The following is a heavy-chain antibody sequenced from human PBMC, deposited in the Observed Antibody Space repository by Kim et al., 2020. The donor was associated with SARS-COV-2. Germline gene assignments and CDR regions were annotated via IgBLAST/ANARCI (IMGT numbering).Heavy chain of an antibody. CDR3: ARDYYDSSGFFGYYYGMDV. D-gene: IGHD3-22*01. CDR1: GGSISNYY. V-gene: IGHV4-59*13. J-gene: IGHJ6*02. Sequence: SETLSLTCTVSGGSISNYYWSWIRQPPGKGLEWIGYIYYSGSTNYNPYLKSRVTISLDRSKNQFSLKLSSATAADTAVYFCARDYYDSSGFFGYYYGMDVWGQGTTVTVSS. CDR2: IYYSGST.